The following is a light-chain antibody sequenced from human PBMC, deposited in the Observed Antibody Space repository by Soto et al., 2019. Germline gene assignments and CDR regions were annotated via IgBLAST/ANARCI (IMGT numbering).Light chain of an antibody. CDR2: GAS. V-gene: IGKV3-20*01. CDR3: QQYGSLSWT. J-gene: IGKJ1*01. CDR1: QSVGSDY. Sequence: EIVLTQSPGTLSLAPGDRATLSCRASQSVGSDYLAWYQQKPGQAPTILIFGASGRATGIPDRFSGSGSGTDFTLTIIRLEPEDFAVYYCQQYGSLSWTFGQGTKVEIK.